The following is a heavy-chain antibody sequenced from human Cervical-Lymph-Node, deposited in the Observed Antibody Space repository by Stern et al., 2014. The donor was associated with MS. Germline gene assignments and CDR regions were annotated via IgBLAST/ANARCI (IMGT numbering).Heavy chain of an antibody. CDR2: MNPNSGNT. Sequence: QVQLMQSGAEVKKPGASVKVSCKASGYTFTSYDINWVRQATGQGLEWMGWMNPNSGNTGYAQKFQGRVTMTRNTSISTAYMELSSLRSEDTAVYYCARSQGYYDFWSGYTPSRPHDYWGQGTLVTVSS. J-gene: IGHJ4*02. D-gene: IGHD3-3*01. CDR3: ARSQGYYDFWSGYTPSRPHDY. CDR1: GYTFTSYD. V-gene: IGHV1-8*01.